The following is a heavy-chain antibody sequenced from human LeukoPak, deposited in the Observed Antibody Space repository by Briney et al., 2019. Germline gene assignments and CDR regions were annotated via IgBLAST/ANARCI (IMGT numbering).Heavy chain of an antibody. V-gene: IGHV5-51*01. CDR2: IYPGDSDT. CDR1: GYSFTSYW. CDR3: ARRDSSGYYYYGMDV. J-gene: IGHJ6*02. D-gene: IGHD3-22*01. Sequence: PGESLKISCKGSGYSFTSYWIALGRQMAGKLVEFMGIIYPGDSDTRYSPSFQGQVTISADKSISTAYLQWSSLKASDTAMYYCARRDSSGYYYYGMDVWGQGTTVTVSS.